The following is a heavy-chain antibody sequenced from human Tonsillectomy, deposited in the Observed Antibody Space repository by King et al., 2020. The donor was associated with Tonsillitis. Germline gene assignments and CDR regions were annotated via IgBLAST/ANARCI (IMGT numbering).Heavy chain of an antibody. CDR2: VYTSGRT. Sequence: QLQESGPGLVKPSQTLSLTCNVSGGSISNGTYYWSWIRQPAGKGLEWIGRVYTSGRTNYNPSLKSRVTISLDTSKNQFSLKLTSVTAADTAVYYGARGAPSTSFYDTSGLDFWGQGTLVTVSS. D-gene: IGHD3-22*01. CDR1: GGSISNGTYY. J-gene: IGHJ4*02. V-gene: IGHV4-61*02. CDR3: ARGAPSTSFYDTSGLDF.